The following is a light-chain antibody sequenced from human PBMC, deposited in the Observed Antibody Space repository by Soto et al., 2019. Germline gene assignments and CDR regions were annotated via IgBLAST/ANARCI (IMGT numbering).Light chain of an antibody. J-gene: IGLJ3*02. Sequence: QSVLRQPPSVSGAPGQRVTISCTGSSSNIGAGYDVHWYQQLPGTAPKLLIYGNSNRPSGVPDRFSGSKSGTSASLAITGLQAEDEADYYCQSYDSSLSGSDWVFGGGTQLTVL. V-gene: IGLV1-40*01. CDR3: QSYDSSLSGSDWV. CDR2: GNS. CDR1: SSNIGAGYD.